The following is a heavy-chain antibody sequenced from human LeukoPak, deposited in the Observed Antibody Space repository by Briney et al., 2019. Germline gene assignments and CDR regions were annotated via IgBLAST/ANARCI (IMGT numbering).Heavy chain of an antibody. CDR2: ISGSGGGT. CDR3: ARENDYGDYGHLDY. CDR1: GFTFSAYA. Sequence: AGGSLRLSCAASGFTFSAYAMSWVRQAPEKGLEWVSAISGSGGGTYYPDSLKGRFTISRDNSKNTLYMQMNSLRDEDTAVYHCARENDYGDYGHLDYWGQGTLVTVSS. D-gene: IGHD4-17*01. J-gene: IGHJ4*02. V-gene: IGHV3-23*01.